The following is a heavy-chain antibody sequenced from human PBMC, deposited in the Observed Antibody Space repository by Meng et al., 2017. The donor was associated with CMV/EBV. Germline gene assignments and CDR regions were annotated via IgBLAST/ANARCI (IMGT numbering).Heavy chain of an antibody. V-gene: IGHV3-21*01. Sequence: ESLKISCAASGFTFSSYSMNWVRQAPGKGLEWVSSISSSSSYIYYADSVKGRFTISRDNAKNSLYLQMNSLRAEDTAVYYCARDRAAPGWFDPWGPGTLVTVSS. CDR2: ISSSSSYI. CDR3: ARDRAAPGWFDP. CDR1: GFTFSSYS. J-gene: IGHJ5*02. D-gene: IGHD6-13*01.